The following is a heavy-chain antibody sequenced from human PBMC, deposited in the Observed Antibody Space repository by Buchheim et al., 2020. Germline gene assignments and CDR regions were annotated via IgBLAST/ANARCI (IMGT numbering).Heavy chain of an antibody. Sequence: VQLLESGGGLVQPGGSLRLSCAASGFTFSSYAMHWVRQAPGKGLEWVAVISYDGSNKYYANSVKGRFTISRDNSKNTLYLQMNSLRAEDTAVYYCARAMAVAGFDYWGQGTL. CDR1: GFTFSSYA. CDR3: ARAMAVAGFDY. V-gene: IGHV3-30-3*01. CDR2: ISYDGSNK. J-gene: IGHJ4*02. D-gene: IGHD6-19*01.